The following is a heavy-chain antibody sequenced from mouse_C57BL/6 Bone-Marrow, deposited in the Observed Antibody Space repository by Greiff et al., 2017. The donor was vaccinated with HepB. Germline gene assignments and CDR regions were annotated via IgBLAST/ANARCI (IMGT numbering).Heavy chain of an antibody. CDR2: INPNNGGT. V-gene: IGHV1-26*01. J-gene: IGHJ3*01. CDR1: GYTFTDYY. CDR3: AYGSSYVWFAY. D-gene: IGHD1-1*01. Sequence: EVQLQQSGPELVKPGASVKISCKASGYTFTDYYMNWVKQSHGKSLEWIGDINPNNGGTSYNQKFKGKATLTVDKSSSTAYMELRSLTSEDSAVYYCAYGSSYVWFAYWGQGTLVTVSA.